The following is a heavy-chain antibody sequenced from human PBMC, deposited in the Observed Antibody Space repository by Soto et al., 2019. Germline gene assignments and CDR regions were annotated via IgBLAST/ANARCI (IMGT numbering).Heavy chain of an antibody. V-gene: IGHV3-23*01. Sequence: EVQLLESGGGLVQPGGSLRLSCAASGFTFSSYAMSWVRQAPGKGLEWVSAISGSGGSTYYADSVKGRFTISRDNSKNTLHLQMNSLKAEDTAVYYCAKDSQYCSSTSWYFFDIWGQGTMVTVSS. CDR3: AKDSQYCSSTSWYFFDI. J-gene: IGHJ3*02. CDR1: GFTFSSYA. D-gene: IGHD2-2*01. CDR2: ISGSGGST.